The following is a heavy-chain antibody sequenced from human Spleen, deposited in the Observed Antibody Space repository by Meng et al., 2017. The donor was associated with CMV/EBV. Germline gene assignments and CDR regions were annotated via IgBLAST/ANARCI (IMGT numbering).Heavy chain of an antibody. Sequence: ETLSLTCAASGFTFSNYGMSWVRQAPGKGLEWVSGISGSGDITYYPDSVKGRFTISRHNSKNTLYLQINSLRAEDTAVYYCAKDMGGRFCSASSCYTALDQWGQGTLVTVSS. CDR3: AKDMGGRFCSASSCYTALDQ. CDR2: ISGSGDIT. J-gene: IGHJ4*02. CDR1: GFTFSNYG. V-gene: IGHV3-23*01. D-gene: IGHD2-2*02.